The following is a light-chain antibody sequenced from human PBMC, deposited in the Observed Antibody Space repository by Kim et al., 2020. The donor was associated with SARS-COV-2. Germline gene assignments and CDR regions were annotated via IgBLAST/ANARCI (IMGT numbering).Light chain of an antibody. J-gene: IGLJ3*02. V-gene: IGLV1-44*01. CDR3: AAWDDSLNGWV. CDR2: SNN. Sequence: GQRVPHSCSGSSSNIGSNTVNWYQQLPGTAPKLLIYSNNQRPSGVPDRFSGSKSGTSASLAISGLQSEDEPDYYCAAWDDSLNGWVFGGGTQLTVL. CDR1: SSNIGSNT.